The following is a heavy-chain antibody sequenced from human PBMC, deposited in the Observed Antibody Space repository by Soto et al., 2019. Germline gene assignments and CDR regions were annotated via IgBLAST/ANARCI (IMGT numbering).Heavy chain of an antibody. CDR3: ARVGELRFLEWLLAGWFDP. D-gene: IGHD3-3*01. CDR1: GYTLTELS. CDR2: FDPEDGET. V-gene: IGHV1-24*01. Sequence: RASVKVSCKVSGYTLTELSMHWVRQAPGKGLEWMGGFDPEDGETIYAQKFQGRVTMTRDTSTSTVYMELSSLRSDDTAVYYCARVGELRFLEWLLAGWFDPWGQGTLVTVSS. J-gene: IGHJ5*02.